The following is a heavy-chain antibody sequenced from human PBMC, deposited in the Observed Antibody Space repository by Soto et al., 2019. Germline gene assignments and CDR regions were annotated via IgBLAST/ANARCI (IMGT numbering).Heavy chain of an antibody. CDR1: GCTFSSYA. V-gene: IGHV3-30-3*01. D-gene: IGHD6-6*01. CDR3: ERVAGIAARPGYFDY. J-gene: IGHJ4*02. Sequence: GPLLLPCTASGCTFSSYAMHGVRQAPGKGLEWVAVISYDGSNKYYADSVKGRFTISRDNSKNTLYLQMNSLRAEDTAVYYCERVAGIAARPGYFDYWGQGTLVTVYS. CDR2: ISYDGSNK.